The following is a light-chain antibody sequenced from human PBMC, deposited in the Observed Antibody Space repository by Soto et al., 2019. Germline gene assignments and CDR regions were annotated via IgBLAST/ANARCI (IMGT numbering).Light chain of an antibody. J-gene: IGKJ1*01. Sequence: DIQMTQSPSTLSASVGDTVTITCRASQSISSWLAWYQQKPGKAPKLLIYDASNLESGVPSRFSGSGSGTEFTLTISSLQPDDFATYYCQQYNSYSRTFGLGTKVDIK. CDR2: DAS. V-gene: IGKV1-5*01. CDR1: QSISSW. CDR3: QQYNSYSRT.